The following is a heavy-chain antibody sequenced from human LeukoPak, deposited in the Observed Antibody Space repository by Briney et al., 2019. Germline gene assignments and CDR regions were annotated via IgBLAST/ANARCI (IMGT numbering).Heavy chain of an antibody. CDR1: GFTFSSYS. CDR2: ISSSSSYI. V-gene: IGHV3-21*01. J-gene: IGHJ6*02. D-gene: IGHD2-8*01. CDR3: ARDSLYCTNGVCYLYGMDV. Sequence: PGGSLRLSCAASGFTFSSYSMNWVRQAPGKGLEWVSSISSSSSYIYYADSVKGRFTISRDNAKNSLYLQMNSLRAEDTAVCYCARDSLYCTNGVCYLYGMDVWGQGTTVTVSS.